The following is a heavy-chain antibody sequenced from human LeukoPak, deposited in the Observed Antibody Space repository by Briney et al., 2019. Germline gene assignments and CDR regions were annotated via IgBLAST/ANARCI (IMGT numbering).Heavy chain of an antibody. CDR2: IYYSGST. Sequence: NPSETLSLTCTVSGGSISSYYWSWIRQPPGKGLEWIGYIYYSGSTNYNPSLKSRVTLSIDKSKNQFSLNLNSVTAADTAVYYCARARRDSGYYKVDYWGQGTLVTVSS. CDR3: ARARRDSGYYKVDY. CDR1: GGSISSYY. J-gene: IGHJ4*02. V-gene: IGHV4-59*12. D-gene: IGHD3-3*01.